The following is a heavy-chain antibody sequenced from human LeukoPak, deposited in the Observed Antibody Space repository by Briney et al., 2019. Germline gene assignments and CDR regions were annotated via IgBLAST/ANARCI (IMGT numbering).Heavy chain of an antibody. V-gene: IGHV1-46*01. J-gene: IGHJ4*02. CDR1: GYTFTSYY. CDR3: ARVLYYDSISWGY. D-gene: IGHD3-22*01. Sequence: ASVKVSCKASGYTFTSYYMHWVRQAPGQGLEWMGLINPTGGSTGYAQKFQGRVTMTRDMSTSTDYMELSSLRSEDTAIYYCARVLYYDSISWGYWGQGTLVTVSS. CDR2: INPTGGST.